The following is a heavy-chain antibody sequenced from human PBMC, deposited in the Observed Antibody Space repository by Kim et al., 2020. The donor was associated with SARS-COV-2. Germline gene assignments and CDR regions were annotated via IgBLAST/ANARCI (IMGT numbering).Heavy chain of an antibody. CDR1: GDSVSSNSAA. V-gene: IGHV6-1*01. Sequence: SPSLSLTCAISGDSVSSNSAAWNWIRQSPSIGLDWLGRTYYRSKWYNDYAASVKSRITIDADTSKNQFSLQLTSVSPEDTAVYYCTRDTPGQKAYDIWGQGTRVTVSS. J-gene: IGHJ3*02. CDR3: TRDTPGQKAYDI. CDR2: TYYRSKWYN.